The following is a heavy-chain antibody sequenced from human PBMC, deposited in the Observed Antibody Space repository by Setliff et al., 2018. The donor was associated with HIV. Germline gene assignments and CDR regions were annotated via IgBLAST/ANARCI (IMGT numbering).Heavy chain of an antibody. Sequence: ASVKVSCKASGYTFTAYYIHWVRQAPGQGLEWMGRINPNSGGTNYARKFQGRVTITRDTSISTTYMELSRLTSDDTAVYYCASDIAVIPAASQVGGFDIWGQGTMVTVSS. V-gene: IGHV1-2*06. CDR3: ASDIAVIPAASQVGGFDI. CDR2: INPNSGGT. CDR1: GYTFTAYY. J-gene: IGHJ3*02. D-gene: IGHD2-2*01.